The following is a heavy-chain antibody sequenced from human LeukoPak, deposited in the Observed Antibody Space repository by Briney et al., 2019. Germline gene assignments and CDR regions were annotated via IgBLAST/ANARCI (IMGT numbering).Heavy chain of an antibody. CDR1: GFTFSSYW. CDR3: AGVSRWELPYAFDI. V-gene: IGHV3-7*01. CDR2: IKQDGSEK. D-gene: IGHD1-26*01. J-gene: IGHJ3*02. Sequence: GGSLRLSCAASGFTFSSYWMSWVRQAPGKGLEWVANIKQDGSEKYYVDSVKGRFTISRDNSKNTLYLQMNSLRAEDTAVYYCAGVSRWELPYAFDIWGQGTMVTVSS.